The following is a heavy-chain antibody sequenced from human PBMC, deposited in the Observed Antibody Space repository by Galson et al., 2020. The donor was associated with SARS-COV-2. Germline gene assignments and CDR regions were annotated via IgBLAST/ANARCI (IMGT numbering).Heavy chain of an antibody. CDR1: GFTFSSYS. CDR3: ASGEVTPAVLNYYYYGMDV. D-gene: IGHD4-4*01. CDR2: ISSSSSYI. V-gene: IGHV3-21*01. J-gene: IGHJ6*02. Sequence: AGGSLRLSCAASGFTFSSYSMNWVRQAPGKGLEWVSSISSSSSYIYYADSVKGRFTISRDNAKNSLYLQMNSLRAEDTAVYYCASGEVTPAVLNYYYYGMDVWGQGTTVTVSS.